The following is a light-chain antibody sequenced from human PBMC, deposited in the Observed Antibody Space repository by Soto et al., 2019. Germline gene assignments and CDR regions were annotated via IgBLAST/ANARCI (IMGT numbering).Light chain of an antibody. V-gene: IGLV2-23*02. CDR2: EVN. J-gene: IGLJ1*01. CDR1: GNDVGAYNL. CDR3: CSYAGTVAYV. Sequence: QAALSKTASVAGSPGHAITLSCAGKGNDVGAYNLVSWYQQHPGKAPKLIICEVNTRPSGISNRFSGSKSGDTASLTISGLQAEDEADYFCCSYAGTVAYVFGTGTKVTVL.